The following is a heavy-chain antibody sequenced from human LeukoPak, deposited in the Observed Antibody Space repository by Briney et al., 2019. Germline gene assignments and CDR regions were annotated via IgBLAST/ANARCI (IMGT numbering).Heavy chain of an antibody. V-gene: IGHV3-30*18. CDR3: AKDEAVALPPDYYYYYGMDV. CDR2: ISYDGSNK. D-gene: IGHD6-19*01. CDR1: GFTFSSYG. J-gene: IGHJ6*02. Sequence: GGSLRLSCAASGFTFSSYGMHWVRQAPGKGLEWVAVISYDGSNKYYADSVKGRFTISRDNSKNTLYLQMNSLRAEDTAVYYCAKDEAVALPPDYYYYYGMDVWGQGTTVTVSS.